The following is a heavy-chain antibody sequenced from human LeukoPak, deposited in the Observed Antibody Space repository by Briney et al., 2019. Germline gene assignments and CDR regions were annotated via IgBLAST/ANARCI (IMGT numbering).Heavy chain of an antibody. CDR1: GYIFTTYG. D-gene: IGHD2-2*01. CDR2: ISANSGNT. CDR3: ARSSTSERPDFDY. V-gene: IGHV1-18*01. Sequence: EASVKVSCKASGYIFTTYGISWVRQAPGQGLEWMGWISANSGNTNYAQKLQGRVTMTTDTSTSTAYMELRSLRSDDTAVYYCARSSTSERPDFDYWGQGTLVTVSS. J-gene: IGHJ4*02.